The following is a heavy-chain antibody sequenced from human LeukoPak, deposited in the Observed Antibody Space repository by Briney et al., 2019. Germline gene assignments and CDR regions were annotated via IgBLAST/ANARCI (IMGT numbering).Heavy chain of an antibody. CDR3: ARDFRTQLDGYSPPYHFDY. Sequence: GGSLRLSCEASGFTFSSYSMSWVRQAPGKGLEWVSSIDSSTSHIYYADSVKGRFTISRDNAKNSLNLQVSSLRAEDTAVYHCARDFRTQLDGYSPPYHFDYWGQGALVTVSS. CDR1: GFTFSSYS. CDR2: IDSSTSHI. J-gene: IGHJ4*02. D-gene: IGHD5-24*01. V-gene: IGHV3-21*01.